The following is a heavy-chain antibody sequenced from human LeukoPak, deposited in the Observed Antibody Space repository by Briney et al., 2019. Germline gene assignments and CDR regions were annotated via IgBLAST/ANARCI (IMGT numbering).Heavy chain of an antibody. Sequence: ASVKVSCKASGYTFTGYYMHWVRQAPGQGLEWMGRINPKSGGTNYAQEFQGRVTMTRDTSINTAYMELSRVRSDDTAVYYCARVSSSGAAAGPIDYWGQGTLVTVSS. J-gene: IGHJ4*02. V-gene: IGHV1-2*06. CDR1: GYTFTGYY. CDR2: INPKSGGT. D-gene: IGHD6-13*01. CDR3: ARVSSSGAAAGPIDY.